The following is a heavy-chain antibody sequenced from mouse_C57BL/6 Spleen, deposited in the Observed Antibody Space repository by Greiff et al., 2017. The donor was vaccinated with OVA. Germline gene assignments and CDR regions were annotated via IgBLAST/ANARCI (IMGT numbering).Heavy chain of an antibody. CDR2: INPGSGGT. Sequence: VQLQESGAELVRPGTSVKVSCKASGYAFTNYLIEWVKQRPGQGLEWIGVINPGSGGTNYNEKFKGKATLTADKSSSTAYMQLSSLTSEDSAVYFCARSGGNRYFDVWGTGTTVTVSS. V-gene: IGHV1-54*01. CDR3: ARSGGNRYFDV. J-gene: IGHJ1*03. D-gene: IGHD2-1*01. CDR1: GYAFTNYL.